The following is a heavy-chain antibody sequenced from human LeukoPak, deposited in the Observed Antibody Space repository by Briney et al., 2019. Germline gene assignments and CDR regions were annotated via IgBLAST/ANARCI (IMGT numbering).Heavy chain of an antibody. J-gene: IGHJ4*02. V-gene: IGHV4-34*01. CDR3: ARRRVRGVIKTPFDY. Sequence: PSETLSLTCAVYGGSFSGYYWSWIRQPPGKGLEWIGEINHSGSTNYNPSLKSRVTISVDTSKNQFSLKLSPVTAADTAVYYCARRRVRGVIKTPFDYWGQGTLVTVSS. CDR2: INHSGST. CDR1: GGSFSGYY. D-gene: IGHD3-10*01.